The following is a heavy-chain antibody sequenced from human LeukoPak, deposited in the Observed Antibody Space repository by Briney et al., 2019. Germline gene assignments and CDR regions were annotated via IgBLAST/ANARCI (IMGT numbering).Heavy chain of an antibody. Sequence: PGGSLRLSCAASGFTFSNYGMHWVRQAPGKGLEWVAYIRFDGTTKYYADSVKGRFTISRDNSKNTLYLQMNSLRAEDTALYYCANSEFTYRYPPYMDVWGKGTTVAVSS. J-gene: IGHJ6*03. D-gene: IGHD3-16*02. CDR3: ANSEFTYRYPPYMDV. CDR1: GFTFSNYG. V-gene: IGHV3-30*02. CDR2: IRFDGTTK.